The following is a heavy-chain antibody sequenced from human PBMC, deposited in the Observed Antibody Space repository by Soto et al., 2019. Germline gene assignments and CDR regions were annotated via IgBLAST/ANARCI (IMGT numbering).Heavy chain of an antibody. CDR2: ISYDSDTI. Sequence: PGGSLRLSCAGSGFTFGTYSMNWVRQAAGKGLEWIAYISYDSDTIQYADSVKGRFTISRDNAKNSLYLQMNSLRDEDTAVYYCARLYYDYVWGQETTVTVYS. CDR1: GFTFGTYS. V-gene: IGHV3-48*02. CDR3: ARLYYDYV. D-gene: IGHD3-3*01. J-gene: IGHJ6*02.